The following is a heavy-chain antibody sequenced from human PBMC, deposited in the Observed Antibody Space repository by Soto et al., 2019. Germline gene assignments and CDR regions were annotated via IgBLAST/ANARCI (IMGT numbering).Heavy chain of an antibody. D-gene: IGHD3-22*01. CDR3: ARGSGYYYWDDY. J-gene: IGHJ4*02. Sequence: GASVKLSCKASGYTFTSCAVRWVRQAPGQRLEWMGWINAGNGNTKYSQKFQGRVTITRDTSASTAYMELSSLRSEDTAVYYCARGSGYYYWDDYWGQGTLVTVSS. CDR1: GYTFTSCA. V-gene: IGHV1-3*01. CDR2: INAGNGNT.